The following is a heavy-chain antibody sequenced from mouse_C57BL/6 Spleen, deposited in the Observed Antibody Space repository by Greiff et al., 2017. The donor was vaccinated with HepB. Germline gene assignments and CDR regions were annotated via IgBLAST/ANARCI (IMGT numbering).Heavy chain of an antibody. CDR3: ARGDYYGSSPWYFDV. D-gene: IGHD1-1*01. J-gene: IGHJ1*03. Sequence: QVQLQQSGAELVRPGSSVKLSCKASGYTFTSYWMHWVKQRPIQGLEWIGNIDPSDSETHYNQKFKDKATLTVDKSSSTAYMQLSSLTSEDSAVYYCARGDYYGSSPWYFDVWGTGTTVTVSS. V-gene: IGHV1-52*01. CDR2: IDPSDSET. CDR1: GYTFTSYW.